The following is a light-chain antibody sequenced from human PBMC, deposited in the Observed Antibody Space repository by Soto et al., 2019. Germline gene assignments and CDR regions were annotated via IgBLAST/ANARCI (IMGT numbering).Light chain of an antibody. J-gene: IGKJ1*01. V-gene: IGKV3-15*01. Sequence: EIVMTQSPATLSVSPGERATLSCRASQSVSSNLGWYQQKTGQAPRLLIYGASTRATGIPARFSGTVSGTEFALTITSLQSEDIAIYSCQHYNSWSPWTFGQGTKVDI. CDR2: GAS. CDR3: QHYNSWSPWT. CDR1: QSVSSN.